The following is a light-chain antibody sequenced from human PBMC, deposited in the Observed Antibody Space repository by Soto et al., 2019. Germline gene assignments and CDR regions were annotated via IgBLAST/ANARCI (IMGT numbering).Light chain of an antibody. V-gene: IGKV3-20*01. CDR1: QSVSSSD. CDR3: HLYGASPPT. Sequence: EVVLPQSPGTLSLSPGERATLSCRPSQSVSSSDLAWYQQKPGQAPRLLISGASGRATGIPDRFSASGSGTDFTLTISRLEPEDSAVFYCHLYGASPPTFGQGTKVDI. CDR2: GAS. J-gene: IGKJ1*01.